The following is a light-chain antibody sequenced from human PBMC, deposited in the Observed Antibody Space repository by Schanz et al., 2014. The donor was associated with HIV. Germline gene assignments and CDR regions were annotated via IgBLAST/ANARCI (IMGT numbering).Light chain of an antibody. CDR1: QGISSY. J-gene: IGKJ4*01. V-gene: IGKV1-39*01. CDR2: AAS. CDR3: QQSDSTPFT. Sequence: IQLTQSPSSLSASVGDRVTITCRASQGISSYLAWYQQKPAKAPKVLIYAASTLQSGVPSRFSGSGSGTDFTLTISSLQPEDVATYYCQQSDSTPFTFGGGTKVEIK.